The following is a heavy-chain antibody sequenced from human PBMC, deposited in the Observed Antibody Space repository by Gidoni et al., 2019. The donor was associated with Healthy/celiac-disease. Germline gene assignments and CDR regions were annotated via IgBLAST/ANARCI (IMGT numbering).Heavy chain of an antibody. Sequence: QVQLVQSGAEVKKPGASVKVSCKASGYTFPSYYMHWVRQAPGQGLEWMGIINPSGGSTSYAQKFQGRVTMTRDTSTSTVYMELSSLRSEDTAVYYCARDAVTTPGLHYYFDYWGQGTLVTVSS. CDR1: GYTFPSYY. CDR2: INPSGGST. CDR3: ARDAVTTPGLHYYFDY. V-gene: IGHV1-46*01. J-gene: IGHJ4*02. D-gene: IGHD4-17*01.